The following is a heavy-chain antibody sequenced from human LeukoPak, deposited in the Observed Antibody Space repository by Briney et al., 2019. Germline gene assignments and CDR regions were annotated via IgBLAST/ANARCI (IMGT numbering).Heavy chain of an antibody. CDR2: INNNGDTT. V-gene: IGHV3-64D*06. J-gene: IGHJ4*02. D-gene: IGHD2-2*01. Sequence: QPGGSLRLSCSASRFTFSTSAMHWVRQAPGKGLEYLSAINNNGDTTYYADSVKGRFTISRDNSKNTLYLQMSSLRAEDTAVYYCLKEVGYHLPIPDYWGQGTLVTVSS. CDR1: RFTFSTSA. CDR3: LKEVGYHLPIPDY.